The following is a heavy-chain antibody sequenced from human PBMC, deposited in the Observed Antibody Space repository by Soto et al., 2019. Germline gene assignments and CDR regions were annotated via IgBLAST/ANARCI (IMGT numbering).Heavy chain of an antibody. Sequence: QLQLQESGSGLVRPSQTLSLSCAVSGGSISSGGYSLNWIRQSPGKGLEWIGYIYHGGSTYSNPSLASRVTLFVDTSKNQFSQRLNSVIAADTAVYYCARDRRPLYHEGSGLDYWGQGILVTVSS. CDR3: ARDRRPLYHEGSGLDY. CDR1: GGSISSGGYS. D-gene: IGHD6-19*01. CDR2: IYHGGST. J-gene: IGHJ4*02. V-gene: IGHV4-30-2*06.